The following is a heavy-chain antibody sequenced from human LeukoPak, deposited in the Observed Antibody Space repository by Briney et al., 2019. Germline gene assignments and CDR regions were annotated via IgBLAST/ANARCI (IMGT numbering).Heavy chain of an antibody. CDR2: IYPVDADP. D-gene: IGHD2-21*02. CDR3: VRKYCGRDCSRGGSFDI. Sequence: GESLKISCKGSGYSFTSYLIGWVRQMPGKGLEWMGIIYPVDADPSYSPSFQGHVTISADKSTTTAYLQWGSLRASDTAMYYCVRKYCGRDCSRGGSFDIWGKGTMVTVSS. CDR1: GYSFTSYL. J-gene: IGHJ3*02. V-gene: IGHV5-51*01.